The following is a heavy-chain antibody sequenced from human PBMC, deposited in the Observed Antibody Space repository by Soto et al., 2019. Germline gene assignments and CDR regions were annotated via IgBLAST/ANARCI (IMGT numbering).Heavy chain of an antibody. CDR2: ISAYNGNT. Sequence: ASVKVFCKASGYTFTSYGISWVRQAPGQGLEWMGWISAYNGNTNYAQKLQGRVTMNTDTSTSTAYMELRSLRSDDTAVYYCARDLGPDSSGWYDTFDYWGQGTLVTVSS. J-gene: IGHJ4*02. V-gene: IGHV1-18*01. CDR1: GYTFTSYG. D-gene: IGHD6-19*01. CDR3: ARDLGPDSSGWYDTFDY.